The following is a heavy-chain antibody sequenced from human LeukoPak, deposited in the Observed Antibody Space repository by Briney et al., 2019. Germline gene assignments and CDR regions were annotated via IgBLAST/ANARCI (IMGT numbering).Heavy chain of an antibody. CDR3: ARAAKWELPGNDY. J-gene: IGHJ4*02. CDR1: GYTFTVYY. CDR2: INPNSGGT. Sequence: VASVTVSCRASGYTFTVYYMHWVRQAPGQGCEGMGWINPNSGGTNYAQKFQGRVTITRDKYISTAYMELSRLRSDDTAVYYCARAAKWELPGNDYWGQGTLVTVSS. V-gene: IGHV1-2*02. D-gene: IGHD1-26*01.